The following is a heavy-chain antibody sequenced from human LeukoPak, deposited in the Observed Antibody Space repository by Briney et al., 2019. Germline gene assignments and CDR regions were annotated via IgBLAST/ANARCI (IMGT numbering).Heavy chain of an antibody. CDR3: ARDFSRGEDGYNHYGMDV. J-gene: IGHJ6*02. V-gene: IGHV1-69*13. D-gene: IGHD3-16*01. CDR1: GGTFSSYA. CDR2: IIPIFGTA. Sequence: SVKVSCKASGGTFSSYAISWVRQAPGQGLEWMGGIIPIFGTANYAQKFQGRVTITADESTSTAYMELSSLRSEDTAVYYCARDFSRGEDGYNHYGMDVWGQGTTVTVSS.